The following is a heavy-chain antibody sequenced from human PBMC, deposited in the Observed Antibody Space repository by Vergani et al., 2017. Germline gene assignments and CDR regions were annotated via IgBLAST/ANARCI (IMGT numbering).Heavy chain of an antibody. CDR1: GFTFSSYE. Sequence: EVQLVESGGGLVQPGGSLRLSCAASGFTFSSYEMNWVRQAPGKGLEWVSYISSSGSTIYYADSVKGRFTISRDNAKNSLYLQMNSLRAEDTAVYYCARDGESSYGSHYYGMDVWGQATTVTVSS. D-gene: IGHD5-18*01. CDR3: ARDGESSYGSHYYGMDV. J-gene: IGHJ6*02. CDR2: ISSSGSTI. V-gene: IGHV3-48*03.